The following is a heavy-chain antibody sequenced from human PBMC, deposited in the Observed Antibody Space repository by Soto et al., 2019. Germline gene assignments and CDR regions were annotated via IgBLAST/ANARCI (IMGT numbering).Heavy chain of an antibody. CDR1: GFTFSGSA. J-gene: IGHJ3*02. V-gene: IGHV3-73*01. CDR2: IRSKANSYAT. D-gene: IGHD5-18*01. Sequence: GGSLRLSCAASGFTFSGSAMHWVRQASGKGLEWVGRIRSKANSYATAYAASVKGRFTISRDDSKNTAYLQMNSLKTEDTAVYYCTRPGYSNGPTYDAFDIWGQGTMVTVSS. CDR3: TRPGYSNGPTYDAFDI.